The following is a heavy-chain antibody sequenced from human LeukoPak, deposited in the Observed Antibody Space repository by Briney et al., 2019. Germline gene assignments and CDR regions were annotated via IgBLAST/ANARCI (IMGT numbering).Heavy chain of an antibody. CDR2: INYNGAIT. J-gene: IGHJ4*02. Sequence: GGSLRLSCATSGFTFVDYGLSWIRRAPGKGLEWLCAINYNGAITDYADSVKGRFTISRDNAKNSLYLRTDSLRAEDTALYYCARDRLGPSFSVSHFDLWGQGTLVTVSS. CDR3: ARDRLGPSFSVSHFDL. CDR1: GFTFVDYG. V-gene: IGHV3-20*04. D-gene: IGHD3-3*02.